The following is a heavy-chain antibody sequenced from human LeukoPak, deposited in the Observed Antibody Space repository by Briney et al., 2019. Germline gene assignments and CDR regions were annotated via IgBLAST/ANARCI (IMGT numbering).Heavy chain of an antibody. CDR1: GFSLTTSGMC. CDR3: ARALAVAGGSPFDY. V-gene: IGHV2-70*11. D-gene: IGHD6-19*01. J-gene: IGHJ4*02. CDR2: INWDDDK. Sequence: SGPTLANPTQTLTLTCTFSGFSLTTSGMCVTWIRQPPGKALEWLARINWDDDKYYSASLKTRLTISKDTSKNQVVLTMTNLDPVDTATFYCARALAVAGGSPFDYWGQGTLVTVSS.